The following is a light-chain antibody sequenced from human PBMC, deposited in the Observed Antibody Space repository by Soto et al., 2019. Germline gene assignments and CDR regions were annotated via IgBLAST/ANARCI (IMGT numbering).Light chain of an antibody. V-gene: IGKV1-39*01. CDR1: QSINSY. CDR2: ASS. J-gene: IGKJ2*01. CDR3: QQIYITPYT. Sequence: DIQMTQSPSSLCVSVGDRVTITCRASQSINSYLNWYQQKPGKAPKLLIYASSNLQSGVPSRFSGSGSGTDFTLTISSLQPEDFATYYCQQIYITPYTFGQGTKLESK.